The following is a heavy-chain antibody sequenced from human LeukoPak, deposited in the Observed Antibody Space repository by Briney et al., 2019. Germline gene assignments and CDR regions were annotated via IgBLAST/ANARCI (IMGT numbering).Heavy chain of an antibody. D-gene: IGHD3-3*01. Sequence: GSLRLSCAASGFTFSSYAMSWVRQAPGKGLEWVSAISGSGGSTHYADSVKGRFTISRDNSKNTLYLQMNSLRAEDTAVYCCAKGVTIFGVVINNYYYYGMDVWGQGTTVTVSS. J-gene: IGHJ6*02. CDR2: ISGSGGST. CDR3: AKGVTIFGVVINNYYYYGMDV. V-gene: IGHV3-23*01. CDR1: GFTFSSYA.